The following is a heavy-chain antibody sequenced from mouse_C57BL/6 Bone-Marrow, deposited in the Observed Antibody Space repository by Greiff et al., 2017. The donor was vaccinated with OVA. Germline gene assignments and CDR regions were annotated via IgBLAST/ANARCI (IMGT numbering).Heavy chain of an antibody. J-gene: IGHJ2*01. V-gene: IGHV1-69*01. CDR3: AILSPFDY. CDR2: IDPSDSYT. Sequence: VQLQQPGAELVMPGASVKLSCKASGYTFTSYWLHWVKQRPGQGLEWIGEIDPSDSYTNYNQKFKGKSPLTVDQSSSTAYMQLSSLTSEDSAVYYCAILSPFDYWGQGTTLTVSS. D-gene: IGHD1-1*02. CDR1: GYTFTSYW.